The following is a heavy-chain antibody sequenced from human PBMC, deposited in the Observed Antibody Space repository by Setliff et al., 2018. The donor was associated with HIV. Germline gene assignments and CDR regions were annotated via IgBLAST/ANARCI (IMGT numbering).Heavy chain of an antibody. V-gene: IGHV1-3*01. J-gene: IGHJ3*02. CDR1: GYSFSSYA. CDR3: VGGRGGFFDEPFDM. Sequence: VASVKVSCKASGYSFSSYAIHWVRQAAGQSPEWLGWINAAISHTRYSPKFQDRVTLTTDTSAGTIHMEMRSLRSEDTAVYYCVGGRGGFFDEPFDMWGPGTRVTVSS. D-gene: IGHD3-16*01. CDR2: INAAISHT.